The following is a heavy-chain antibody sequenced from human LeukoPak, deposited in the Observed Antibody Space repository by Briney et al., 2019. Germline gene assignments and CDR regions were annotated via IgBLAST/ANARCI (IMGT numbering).Heavy chain of an antibody. Sequence: SETLSLTCTVSGGSISSYYWSWIRQPPGKGLEWIGYIYYSGSTNYNPSLKSRVTISVDTSKNQFSLKLSSVTAADTAVYYCARFLNYYDSSGYYDYWGQGTLVTVSP. V-gene: IGHV4-59*01. CDR2: IYYSGST. CDR3: ARFLNYYDSSGYYDY. D-gene: IGHD3-22*01. J-gene: IGHJ4*02. CDR1: GGSISSYY.